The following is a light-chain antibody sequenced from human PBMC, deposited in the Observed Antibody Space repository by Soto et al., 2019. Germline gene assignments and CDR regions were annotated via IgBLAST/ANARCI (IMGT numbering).Light chain of an antibody. CDR3: QQRSNWPLT. CDR2: DAS. CDR1: QSINTY. J-gene: IGKJ4*01. V-gene: IGKV3-11*01. Sequence: EVVLTQSPATLSSSPGASVTLSCRASQSINTYLAWYQQKPGQAPRLLIYDASYRADGIPSRFSGSGSGTDFTLTISSLEPADLAIYHCQQRSNWPLTFGGGTKVEI.